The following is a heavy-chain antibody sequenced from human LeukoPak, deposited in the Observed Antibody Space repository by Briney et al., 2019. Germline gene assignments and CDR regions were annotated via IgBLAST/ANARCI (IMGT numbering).Heavy chain of an antibody. Sequence: ASVKVSCKASGYTFTSYGISWVRQAPGQGLEWMGWISAYSGNTNYAQKLQGRVTMTTDTSTSTAYMELRRLRSDDTAVYYCARDLGWSSSSGVKYYYYYMDVWGKGTTVTVSS. D-gene: IGHD6-6*01. CDR3: ARDLGWSSSSGVKYYYYYMDV. J-gene: IGHJ6*03. V-gene: IGHV1-18*01. CDR2: ISAYSGNT. CDR1: GYTFTSYG.